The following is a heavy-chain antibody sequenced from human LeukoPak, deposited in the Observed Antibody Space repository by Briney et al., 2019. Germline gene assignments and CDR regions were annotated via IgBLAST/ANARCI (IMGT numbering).Heavy chain of an antibody. J-gene: IGHJ4*02. V-gene: IGHV3-74*01. CDR2: INSDGSST. D-gene: IGHD3-9*01. CDR1: GFTFSNYW. CDR3: GRELDWLPTLDY. Sequence: GGSLRLSCAASGFTFSNYWMHWVRQAPGKGLVWVSRINSDGSSTRYADSVKGRFTISRDNAKNTLYLQMNSLRAEDTAVYYCGRELDWLPTLDYWGQGTLVAVSS.